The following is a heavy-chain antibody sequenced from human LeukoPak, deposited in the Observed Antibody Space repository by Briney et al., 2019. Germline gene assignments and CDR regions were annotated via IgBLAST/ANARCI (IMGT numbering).Heavy chain of an antibody. Sequence: GGSLRLSCAASGFTFGDYAMHWVRQAPGKGLEWVSGISWNGDVKGYADSVKVRFTISRDNAQNSLYLQINSLRPEDTAFYSCAKDRMGAYFTIPDYWGQGTLVTVSS. CDR1: GFTFGDYA. J-gene: IGHJ4*02. CDR3: AKDRMGAYFTIPDY. CDR2: ISWNGDVK. D-gene: IGHD2/OR15-2a*01. V-gene: IGHV3-9*01.